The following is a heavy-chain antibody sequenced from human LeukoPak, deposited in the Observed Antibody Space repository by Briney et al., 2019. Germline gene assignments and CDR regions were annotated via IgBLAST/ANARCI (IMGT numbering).Heavy chain of an antibody. J-gene: IGHJ5*02. Sequence: GGSLRLSCAASGFTFSSYAMSWVRQAPGKGLEWVSAISGSGGSTYYADSVKGRFTISRDNSKNTLYLQMNSLRAEDTAVYYCAKDGSYSGGYNNWFDPWGQGTLVTVSS. V-gene: IGHV3-23*01. D-gene: IGHD1-26*01. CDR2: ISGSGGST. CDR1: GFTFSSYA. CDR3: AKDGSYSGGYNNWFDP.